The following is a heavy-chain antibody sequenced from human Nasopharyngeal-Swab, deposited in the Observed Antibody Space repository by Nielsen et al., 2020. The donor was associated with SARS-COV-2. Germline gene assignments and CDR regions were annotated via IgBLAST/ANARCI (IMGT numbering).Heavy chain of an antibody. J-gene: IGHJ4*02. Sequence: AAAKVSCKASGYTFTNYGITWVRQAPGQGREWMGWISTYNSNTNYRQKLQGRVTMTTDTSTSTAYMELRSLRSDDTAMYYCARDRRDVVVVVAAGGPDYWGQGTLVTVSS. CDR1: GYTFTNYG. D-gene: IGHD2-15*01. V-gene: IGHV1-18*01. CDR2: ISTYNSNT. CDR3: ARDRRDVVVVVAAGGPDY.